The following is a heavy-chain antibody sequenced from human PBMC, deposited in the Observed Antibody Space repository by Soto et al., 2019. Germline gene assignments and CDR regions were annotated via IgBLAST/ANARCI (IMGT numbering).Heavy chain of an antibody. V-gene: IGHV1-18*01. D-gene: IGHD2-21*01. CDR3: ARDLAYCGGDCFKDVFDI. J-gene: IGHJ3*02. CDR1: GYTSTNYG. CDR2: INADKGNT. Sequence: ASVKVSCKASGYTSTNYGMHWVRQAPGQRLEWMGWINADKGNTNYAQKLQGRVTMTTDTSTSTAYMELRSLRSDDTAVYYCARDLAYCGGDCFKDVFDIWGQGTMVTVSS.